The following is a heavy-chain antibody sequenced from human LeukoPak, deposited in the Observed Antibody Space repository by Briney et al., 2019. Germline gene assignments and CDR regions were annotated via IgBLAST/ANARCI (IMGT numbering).Heavy chain of an antibody. J-gene: IGHJ4*02. CDR2: INSDGSDT. V-gene: IGHV3-74*01. D-gene: IGHD3-16*01. CDR1: GFTFTTYW. Sequence: PGGSLRLSCAASGFTFTTYWMHWVRQVPGRGLIWVSRINSDGSDTIYADSAKGRFTISRDNAKNSLYLQMNSLRAEDTAVYYCTSPLGYWGQGTLVTVSS. CDR3: TSPLGY.